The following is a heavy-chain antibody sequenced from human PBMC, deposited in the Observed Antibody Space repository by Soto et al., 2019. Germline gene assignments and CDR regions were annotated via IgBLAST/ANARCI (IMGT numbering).Heavy chain of an antibody. CDR2: IIPILGIA. D-gene: IGHD4-17*01. V-gene: IGHV1-69*02. CDR3: ARVHPYGDNDY. CDR1: GGTFSSYT. J-gene: IGHJ4*02. Sequence: ASVKVSCKASGGTFSSYTISWVRQAPGQGLEWMGRIIPILGIANYAQKFQGRVTITADKSTSTAYMELSSLRSEDTAVYYCARVHPYGDNDYWGQGTLVTVSS.